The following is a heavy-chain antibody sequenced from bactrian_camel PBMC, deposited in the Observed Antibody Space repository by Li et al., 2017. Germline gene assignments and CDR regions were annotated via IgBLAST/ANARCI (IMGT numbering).Heavy chain of an antibody. J-gene: IGHJ4*01. CDR1: EFPFGGYY. D-gene: IGHD1*01. CDR2: IYSDGST. V-gene: IGHV3S10*01. Sequence: VQLVASGGGYVQPGGSLTLSCTASEFPFGGYYYMSWVRQAPGKGLEWLPGIYSDGSTYYGDSVKGRFTISRDNAKNTVYLQMNALKPEDTAVYYCVRDLVGLAGQSYWGQGTQVTVS. CDR3: VRDLVGLAGQSY.